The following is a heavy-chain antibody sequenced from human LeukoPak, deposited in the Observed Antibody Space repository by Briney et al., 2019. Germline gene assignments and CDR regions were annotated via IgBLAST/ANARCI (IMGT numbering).Heavy chain of an antibody. CDR1: GGSFSGYY. CDR2: INHSGST. J-gene: IGHJ5*02. V-gene: IGHV4-34*01. D-gene: IGHD3-10*01. Sequence: SETLSLTCAVYGGSFSGYYWSWIRQPPGKGLEWIGEINHSGSTNYNPSLKSRVTISVDTSKNQFSLKLSSVTAADTAVYYCARVLLWFGEAFDPWGQGTLVTVSS. CDR3: ARVLLWFGEAFDP.